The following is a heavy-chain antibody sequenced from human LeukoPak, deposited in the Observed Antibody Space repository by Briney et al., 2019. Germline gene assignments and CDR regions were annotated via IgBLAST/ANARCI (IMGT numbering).Heavy chain of an antibody. J-gene: IGHJ4*02. CDR3: ARHRGYSYGYESRFDY. Sequence: SETLSLTCTVSGGSISSYYWSWIRQPPGKGLEWIGYIYYSGSTNYNPSLKSRVTISVDTSKNQLSLKLSSVTAADTAVYYCARHRGYSYGYESRFDYWGQGTLVTVSS. D-gene: IGHD5-18*01. CDR2: IYYSGST. CDR1: GGSISSYY. V-gene: IGHV4-59*01.